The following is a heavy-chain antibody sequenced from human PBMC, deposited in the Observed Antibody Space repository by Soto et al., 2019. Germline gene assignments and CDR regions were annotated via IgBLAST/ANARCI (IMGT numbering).Heavy chain of an antibody. CDR2: IDYNGVT. V-gene: IGHV4-39*01. D-gene: IGHD2-8*01. Sequence: SETLSLTCTVSGGFIYTRGYYWGWIRQPPGRRLEWIGNIDYNGVTYSNPSLKSRVTISRDTSKNQFSLKLTSVTAADTAVYYCARSHYTYGLLIAYWGPGIMVT. CDR3: ARSHYTYGLLIAY. J-gene: IGHJ4*02. CDR1: GGFIYTRGYY.